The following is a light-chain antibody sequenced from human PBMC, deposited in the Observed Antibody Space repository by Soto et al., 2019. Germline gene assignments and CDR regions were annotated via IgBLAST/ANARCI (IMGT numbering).Light chain of an antibody. V-gene: IGKV3-20*01. CDR1: QSVGTN. Sequence: EIVMTQSPATLSMSPGERATLSCRASQSVGTNLAWFQQKPGQAPRLLIYGASTWASGIPVRFSGSGSGTDFTLTISRLEPEDFAVYYCQQYGSSPITFGQGTRLEIK. CDR3: QQYGSSPIT. CDR2: GAS. J-gene: IGKJ5*01.